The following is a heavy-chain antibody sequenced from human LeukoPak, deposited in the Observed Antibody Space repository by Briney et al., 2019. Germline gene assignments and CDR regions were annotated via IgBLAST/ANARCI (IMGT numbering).Heavy chain of an antibody. Sequence: ASVKVSCKTSGYSFTSYGISWVRQAPGQGLEWMGWINAYNGNTNYAQKFQGRVTMTTDTSTDTAYMELRSLRSDDTAVYYCARVYNYYGSSGYYLFYFDYWGRGTLVTVSS. J-gene: IGHJ4*02. V-gene: IGHV1-18*01. CDR1: GYSFTSYG. D-gene: IGHD3-22*01. CDR2: INAYNGNT. CDR3: ARVYNYYGSSGYYLFYFDY.